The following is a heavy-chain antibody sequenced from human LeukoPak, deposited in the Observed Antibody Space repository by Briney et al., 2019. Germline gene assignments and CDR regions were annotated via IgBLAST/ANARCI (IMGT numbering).Heavy chain of an antibody. D-gene: IGHD6-19*01. Sequence: PGRSLRLSCAASGFTFSSYGMHWVRQAPGKGLEWVAVISYDGSNKYYADSVKGRFTISRDNSKNTLYLQMNSLRAEDTAVYYCAKGPEWLVPYYFDYWGQGTLVTVSS. V-gene: IGHV3-30*18. CDR1: GFTFSSYG. CDR3: AKGPEWLVPYYFDY. CDR2: ISYDGSNK. J-gene: IGHJ4*02.